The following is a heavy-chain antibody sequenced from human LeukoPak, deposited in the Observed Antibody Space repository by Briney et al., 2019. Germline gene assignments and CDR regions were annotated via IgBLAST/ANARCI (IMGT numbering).Heavy chain of an antibody. D-gene: IGHD4-17*01. J-gene: IGHJ5*02. CDR2: IYYSGST. V-gene: IGHV4-59*01. CDR3: ARGWVHDYGDYWTLGGFDP. CDR1: GGSFSGYY. Sequence: SETLSLTCAVYGGSFSGYYWSWIRQPPGKGLEWIGYIYYSGSTNYNPSLKSRVTISVDTSKNQFSLKLSSVTAADTAVYYCARGWVHDYGDYWTLGGFDPWGQGTLVTVSS.